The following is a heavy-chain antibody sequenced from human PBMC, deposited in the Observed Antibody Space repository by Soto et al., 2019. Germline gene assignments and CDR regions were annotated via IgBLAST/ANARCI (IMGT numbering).Heavy chain of an antibody. J-gene: IGHJ4*02. Sequence: GSLRLSCAASGFTFRNYAMNWVRQAPGKGLEWVSVISGSGGSTYYANSVEGRFTISRVNSKSTVYLQMNSLRAEDTAIYFCAKGPPIVVVPNYFDYWGQGTLVTVSS. CDR2: ISGSGGST. CDR1: GFTFRNYA. D-gene: IGHD3-22*01. V-gene: IGHV3-23*01. CDR3: AKGPPIVVVPNYFDY.